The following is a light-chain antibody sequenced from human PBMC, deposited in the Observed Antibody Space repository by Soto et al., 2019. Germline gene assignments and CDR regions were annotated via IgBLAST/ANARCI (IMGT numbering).Light chain of an antibody. J-gene: IGLJ2*01. V-gene: IGLV2-23*02. CDR1: SSDVESDNL. Sequence: QSALTQPASVSGSPGQSITISCTGTSSDVESDNLVYWYQQHPGKAPKLMIYEVTKRPSGVSNRFSGFNSGNTASLTISGLQADDEDTYYCSFARSNTHVIFGGKTKVTVL. CDR3: CSFARSNTHVI. CDR2: EVT.